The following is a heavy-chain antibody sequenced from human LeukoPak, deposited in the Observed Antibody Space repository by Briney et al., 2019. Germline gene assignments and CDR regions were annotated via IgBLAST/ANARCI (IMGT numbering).Heavy chain of an antibody. CDR2: INHSGST. V-gene: IGHV4-34*01. CDR3: ARGQTSNYDYFDY. D-gene: IGHD4-11*01. J-gene: IGHJ4*02. Sequence: PSETLSLTCAVYGGSFSGYYWSWIRQPPGKGLEWIGEINHSGSTNYNPSLKSRVTISVDTSKNQFSLKLSSVTAADTAVYYCARGQTSNYDYFDYWGQGTLVTVSS. CDR1: GGSFSGYY.